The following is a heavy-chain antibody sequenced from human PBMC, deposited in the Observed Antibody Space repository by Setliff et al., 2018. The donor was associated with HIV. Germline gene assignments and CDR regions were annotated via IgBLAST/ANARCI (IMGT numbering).Heavy chain of an antibody. J-gene: IGHJ4*02. Sequence: GASVKVSCKTSGYMFIAYGMSWVRRAPGQGLEWMGWIGPYNARTEYAQKFQGRVSLTIDTSASTAYMDLRSLRADDTALYYCARVPRTGPLDYWGQGTLVTVSS. V-gene: IGHV1-18*01. CDR1: GYMFIAYG. CDR3: ARVPRTGPLDY. CDR2: IGPYNART.